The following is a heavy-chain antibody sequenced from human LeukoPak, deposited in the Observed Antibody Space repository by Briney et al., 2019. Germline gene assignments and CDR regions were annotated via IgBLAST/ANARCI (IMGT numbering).Heavy chain of an antibody. Sequence: SETLSLTCTVSGGSISSGDYNWSWIRQPPGKGPECIGYIYYSGSTYYSPSLKRRVTISVDTSKNQFSLKLSSVTAADTAVYYCARSAHRTVTPSWGQGTLVSVSS. D-gene: IGHD4-11*01. J-gene: IGHJ4*02. V-gene: IGHV4-30-4*08. CDR2: IYYSGST. CDR1: GGSISSGDYN. CDR3: ARSAHRTVTPS.